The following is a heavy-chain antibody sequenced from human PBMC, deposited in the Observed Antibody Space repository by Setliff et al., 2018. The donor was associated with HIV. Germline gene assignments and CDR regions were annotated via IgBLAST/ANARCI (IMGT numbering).Heavy chain of an antibody. V-gene: IGHV4-4*02. CDR3: TRDWWAYGLMGS. Sequence: SETLSLTCDVSGVSISKNRNWWSWVRQPPGKGLEWIGEIYFNLQTNYNPAFKSRVSMGLDNAKDQFYLRLTSVTAADTAIYYCTRDWWAYGLMGSWGQGMLVTVSS. CDR1: GVSISKNRNW. D-gene: IGHD2-15*01. CDR2: IYFNLQT. J-gene: IGHJ5*02.